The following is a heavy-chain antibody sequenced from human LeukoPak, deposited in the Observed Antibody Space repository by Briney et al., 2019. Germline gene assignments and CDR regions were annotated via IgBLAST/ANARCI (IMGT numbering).Heavy chain of an antibody. J-gene: IGHJ4*02. D-gene: IGHD3-10*01. CDR2: IKKDGSKK. Sequence: GGSLRLSCAASGFTFSRYWMSWVRQAPGKGLEWVANIKKDGSKKYYADSVKGRFTISRDNAKNSLYLQMNSLRAEDTAVYYCARLLVYNSGGEAFDYWGPGTLVTVSS. CDR1: GFTFSRYW. CDR3: ARLLVYNSGGEAFDY. V-gene: IGHV3-7*01.